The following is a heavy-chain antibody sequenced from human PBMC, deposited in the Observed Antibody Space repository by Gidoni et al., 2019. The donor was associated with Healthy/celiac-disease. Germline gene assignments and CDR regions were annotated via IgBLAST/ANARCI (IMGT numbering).Heavy chain of an antibody. CDR3: AKDIRQWLVHYFDY. CDR2: ISWNSGSI. J-gene: IGHJ4*02. CDR1: GFTFDDYA. Sequence: EVQLMESGGGLVQPGRSLRLSCAASGFTFDDYAMHWVRQAPGKGLEWVSGISWNSGSIGYADSVKGRFTISRDNAKNSLYLQMNSLRAEDTALYYCAKDIRQWLVHYFDYWGQGTLVTVSS. D-gene: IGHD6-19*01. V-gene: IGHV3-9*01.